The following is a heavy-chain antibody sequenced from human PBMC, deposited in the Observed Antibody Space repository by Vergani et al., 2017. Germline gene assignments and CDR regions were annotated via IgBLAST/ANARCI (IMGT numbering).Heavy chain of an antibody. CDR2: SYSGGST. CDR3: ARFSLSRHFYGAPPGYFDY. V-gene: IGHV3-53*01. CDR1: GFTVSSNY. D-gene: IGHD4-17*01. J-gene: IGHJ4*02. Sequence: EVQLVESGGGLIQPGGSLRLSCAASGFTVSSNYMSWVRQAPGKGLEWVSVSYSGGSTYYADSVKGRFTISRDNSKNTLYLQMNSLRAEDTAVYYCARFSLSRHFYGAPPGYFDYWGQGTLVTVSS.